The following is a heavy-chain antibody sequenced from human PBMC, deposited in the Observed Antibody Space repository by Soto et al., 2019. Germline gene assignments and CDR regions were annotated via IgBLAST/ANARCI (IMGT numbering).Heavy chain of an antibody. J-gene: IGHJ4*02. V-gene: IGHV3-7*05. CDR1: GFTFSRYW. Sequence: GGSLRLSCAASGFTFSRYWMSWVRQAPGKGLEWVANIKKDGSAKFYVDSVKGRFTISRDNAKNSLFLQMNSLRAEDTAVYYCARDPRDSEYAIFDYWGQGTLVTVSS. CDR2: IKKDGSAK. CDR3: ARDPRDSEYAIFDY. D-gene: IGHD1-26*01.